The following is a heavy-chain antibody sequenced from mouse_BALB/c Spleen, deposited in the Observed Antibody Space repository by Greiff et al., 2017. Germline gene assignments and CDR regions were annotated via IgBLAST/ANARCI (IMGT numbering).Heavy chain of an antibody. CDR2: ISSGSSTI. CDR3: ARWDGYGAY. CDR1: GFTFSSFG. Sequence: EVMLVESGGGLVQPGGSRKLSCAASGFTFSSFGMHWVRQAPEKGLEWVAYISSGSSTIYYADTVKGRFTISRDNPKNTLFLQMTSLRSEDTAMYYCARWDGYGAYWGQGTLVTVSA. V-gene: IGHV5-17*02. D-gene: IGHD2-2*01. J-gene: IGHJ3*01.